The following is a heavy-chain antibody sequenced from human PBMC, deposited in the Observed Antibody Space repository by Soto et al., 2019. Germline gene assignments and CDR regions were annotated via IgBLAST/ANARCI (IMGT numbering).Heavy chain of an antibody. J-gene: IGHJ4*02. Sequence: QVRLVESGGGVVQPGRSVMLSCTVSGFPFSSYGFHWVRQAPGKGLEWVALISYDGSNEYYSDSVKARFTISRDNSKNTLYFEMNIMRREDTAVYYCAKLVDRLGGVTGVSDWGRGTLVTVSS. V-gene: IGHV3-30*18. D-gene: IGHD3-3*01. CDR3: AKLVDRLGGVTGVSD. CDR2: ISYDGSNE. CDR1: GFPFSSYG.